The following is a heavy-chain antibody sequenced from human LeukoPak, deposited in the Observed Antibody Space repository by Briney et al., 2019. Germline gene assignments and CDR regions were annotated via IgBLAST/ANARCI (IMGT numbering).Heavy chain of an antibody. V-gene: IGHV3-23*01. Sequence: PGGSLRLSCAASGFTFSSYAMSWVRQAPGKGLEWVSAISGSGGSTYYADSVKGRFTISRDNSKNTLYLQMNSLRAEDTAVYYCAKGRYNTMIVVVITGSDFWGQGTLVTVSS. CDR3: AKGRYNTMIVVVITGSDF. CDR1: GFTFSSYA. CDR2: ISGSGGST. D-gene: IGHD3-22*01. J-gene: IGHJ4*02.